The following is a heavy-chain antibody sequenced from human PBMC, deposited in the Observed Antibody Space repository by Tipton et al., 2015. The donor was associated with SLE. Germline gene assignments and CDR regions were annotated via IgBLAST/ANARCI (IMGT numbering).Heavy chain of an antibody. D-gene: IGHD3-3*01. Sequence: TLSLTCAVYGGSFSGYYWSWIRQPPGKGLEWIGEINHSGSTNYNPSLKSRVTISVDTPKNQFSLKLSSVTAADTAVYYCARVRPPLSIFGVVKGTDYYYMDVWGKGTTVTASS. CDR1: GGSFSGYY. CDR3: ARVRPPLSIFGVVKGTDYYYMDV. J-gene: IGHJ6*03. V-gene: IGHV4-34*01. CDR2: INHSGST.